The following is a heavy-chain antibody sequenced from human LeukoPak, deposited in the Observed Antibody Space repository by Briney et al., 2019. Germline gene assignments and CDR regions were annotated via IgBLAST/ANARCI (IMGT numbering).Heavy chain of an antibody. CDR1: GFTFSSYW. J-gene: IGHJ4*02. V-gene: IGHV3-7*01. D-gene: IGHD1-26*01. CDR2: IKQDGSEK. CDR3: ARFHELGDLDY. Sequence: GGFLRLSCAASGFTFSSYWMSWVRQAPGKGLEWVANIKQDGSEKYYVDSVKGRFTISRDNAKNSLYLQMNSLRAEDTAVYYCARFHELGDLDYWGQGTLVTVSS.